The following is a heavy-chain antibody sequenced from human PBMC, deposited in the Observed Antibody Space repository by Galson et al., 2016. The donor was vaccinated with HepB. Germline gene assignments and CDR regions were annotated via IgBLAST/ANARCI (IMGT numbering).Heavy chain of an antibody. V-gene: IGHV2-70*01. CDR3: ARMKPGNYGDYGGWFDY. D-gene: IGHD4-17*01. Sequence: PALVKPTQTLTLTCTFSGFSLSTTKTCVSWIRQPPGKALEWLALIDWDNNKYYNTSLKTRLTISKDTSKNQVVLTMTNMDPVDTATYYCARMKPGNYGDYGGWFDYWGQGTLVTVSS. CDR1: GFSLSTTKTC. J-gene: IGHJ4*02. CDR2: IDWDNNK.